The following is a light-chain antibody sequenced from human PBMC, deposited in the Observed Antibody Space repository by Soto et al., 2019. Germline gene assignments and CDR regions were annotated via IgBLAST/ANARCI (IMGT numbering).Light chain of an antibody. Sequence: QSGLTQPPSASGSPGQSVTISCTGTSSDVGEYNYVSWYQQHPGIAPKLMIYEVRNRPSGVSNRFSGSKSGNTASLTISGLQAEDEADYYCSSYTSTSTLYVFGTGTKLTVL. CDR2: EVR. CDR3: SSYTSTSTLYV. J-gene: IGLJ1*01. V-gene: IGLV2-14*03. CDR1: SSDVGEYNY.